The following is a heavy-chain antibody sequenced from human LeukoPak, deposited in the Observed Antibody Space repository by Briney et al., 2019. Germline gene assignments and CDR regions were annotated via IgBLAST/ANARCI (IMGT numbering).Heavy chain of an antibody. V-gene: IGHV4-39*07. D-gene: IGHD2-15*01. CDR1: GGSISSSSYY. Sequence: SETLSLTRTVSGGSISSSSYYWGWIRQPPGKGLEWIGSIYCSGSTYYNPSLKSRVTISVDTSKNQFSLKLSSVTAADTAVYYCARDRYCSGGSCYSGTNWFDPWGQGTLVTVSS. J-gene: IGHJ5*02. CDR2: IYCSGST. CDR3: ARDRYCSGGSCYSGTNWFDP.